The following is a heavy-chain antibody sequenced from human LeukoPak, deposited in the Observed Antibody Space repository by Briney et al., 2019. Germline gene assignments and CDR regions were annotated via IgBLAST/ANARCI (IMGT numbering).Heavy chain of an antibody. CDR1: GYTFTGYY. CDR3: ARDLIVVVPASIAYMDV. J-gene: IGHJ6*03. V-gene: IGHV1-18*04. D-gene: IGHD2-2*02. CDR2: ISAYNGNT. Sequence: GASVKVSCKASGYTFTGYYMHWVRQAPGQGLEWMGWISAYNGNTSYAQKFQGRVTMTTDTSTSTAYMELRSLRSDDTAVYYCARDLIVVVPASIAYMDVWGKGTTVTVSS.